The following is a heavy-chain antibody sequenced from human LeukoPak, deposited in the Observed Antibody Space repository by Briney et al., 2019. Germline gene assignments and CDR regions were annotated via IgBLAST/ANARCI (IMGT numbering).Heavy chain of an antibody. CDR3: ARGRIAVAGTSYYYMDV. J-gene: IGHJ6*03. CDR1: GGSFSGNY. CDR2: INHSGST. V-gene: IGHV4-34*01. D-gene: IGHD6-19*01. Sequence: SETLSLTCAVYGGSFSGNYWSWIRQPPGKGLEWIGEINHSGSTNYNPSLKSRVTISVDTSKNQFSLKLSSVTAADTAVYYCARGRIAVAGTSYYYMDVWGKGTTVSVSS.